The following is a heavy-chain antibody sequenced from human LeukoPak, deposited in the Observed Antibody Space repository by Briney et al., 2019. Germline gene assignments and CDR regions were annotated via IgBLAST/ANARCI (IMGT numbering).Heavy chain of an antibody. J-gene: IGHJ4*02. CDR1: GGSISSYY. CDR2: IYYSGST. D-gene: IGHD2-2*02. CDR3: ARSTTEYCSSTSCYKGWGYYFDY. Sequence: SETLSLTCTVSGGSISSYYRSWIRQPPGKGLEWIGYIYYSGSTNYNPSLKSRVTISVDTSKNQFSLKLSSVTAADTAVYYCARSTTEYCSSTSCYKGWGYYFDYWGQGTLVTVSS. V-gene: IGHV4-59*01.